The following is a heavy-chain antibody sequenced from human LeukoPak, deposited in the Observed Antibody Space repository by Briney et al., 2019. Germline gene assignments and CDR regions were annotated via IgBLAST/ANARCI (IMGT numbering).Heavy chain of an antibody. Sequence: GASVKVSCKASGYTFTSYYMHWVRQAPGQGLEWMGIINPSDGSTSYAQKFQGRVTMTRDTSTSTVYMELSSLRSEDTAVYYCASQFPVAVAGSDYYYYGMDVWGQGTTVTVSS. D-gene: IGHD6-19*01. V-gene: IGHV1-46*01. CDR1: GYTFTSYY. CDR2: INPSDGST. J-gene: IGHJ6*02. CDR3: ASQFPVAVAGSDYYYYGMDV.